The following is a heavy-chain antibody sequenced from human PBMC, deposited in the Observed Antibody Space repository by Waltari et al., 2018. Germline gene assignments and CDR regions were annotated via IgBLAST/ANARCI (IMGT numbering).Heavy chain of an antibody. D-gene: IGHD2-21*02. CDR2: IYYTGST. CDR1: GGSISGFY. J-gene: IGHJ5*02. Sequence: QVQLQDSGPSLLKPSETLSLICTVSGGSISGFYWSWVRQPPGKGLDWIGYIYYTGSTNFHPSLKSRVTMSVDTSKNQFSLKLSSVTAADTAFYYCARGGGGDWEWFDPWGQGTLVTVSS. V-gene: IGHV4-59*01. CDR3: ARGGGGDWEWFDP.